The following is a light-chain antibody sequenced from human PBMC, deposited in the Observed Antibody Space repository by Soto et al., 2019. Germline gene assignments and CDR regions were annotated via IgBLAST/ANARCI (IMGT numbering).Light chain of an antibody. J-gene: IGLJ1*01. CDR2: DVS. Sequence: QSALTQPASVSGSPGQSITISCTGNSSDVGGYNYVSWYQQHPGKAPKLMIYDVSNRPSGVSNRFSGAKSGNTASLTISGLPAEDEADYYCSSYTSSSTYVFGTGTKVTVL. V-gene: IGLV2-14*01. CDR1: SSDVGGYNY. CDR3: SSYTSSSTYV.